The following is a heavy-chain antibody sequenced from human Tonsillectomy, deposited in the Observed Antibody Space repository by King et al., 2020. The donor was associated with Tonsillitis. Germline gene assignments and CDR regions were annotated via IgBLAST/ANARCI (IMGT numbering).Heavy chain of an antibody. CDR1: GYTFTDYY. CDR2: INPNSGGT. Sequence: VQLVESGAEVKKPGASMKVSCKASGYTFTDYYMHWVRQAPGQGLEWMGWINPNSGGTNYAQKFQGRVTMTRDTSISTAYMELSRLRSDDTAVYYCARVGIAEAGNWWFDPWGQGTLVTVSS. CDR3: ARVGIAEAGNWWFDP. J-gene: IGHJ5*02. D-gene: IGHD6-13*01. V-gene: IGHV1-2*02.